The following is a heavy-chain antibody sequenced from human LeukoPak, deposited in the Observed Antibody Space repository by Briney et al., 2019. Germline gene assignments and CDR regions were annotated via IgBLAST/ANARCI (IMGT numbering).Heavy chain of an antibody. CDR1: GYTFTGYY. CDR2: INPNSGGT. Sequence: ASVKVSCKASGYTFTGYYIHWVRQAPGQGLEWMGRINPNSGGTNYAQKFQGWVTTTRDTSISTAYMELSRLRSDDTAVYYCARSLPYYYYGMDVWGQGTTVTVSS. V-gene: IGHV1-2*04. CDR3: ARSLPYYYYGMDV. J-gene: IGHJ6*02.